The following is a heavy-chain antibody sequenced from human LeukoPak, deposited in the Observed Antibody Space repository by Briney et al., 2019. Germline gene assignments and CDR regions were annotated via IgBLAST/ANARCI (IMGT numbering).Heavy chain of an antibody. CDR1: GYTFTSYD. D-gene: IGHD4/OR15-4a*01. Sequence: GASVKVSCKASGYTFTSYDINWVRQATGQGLEWMGWMNPNSGNTGYAQKFQGRVTMTRNTSISTAYMELSSLRSEDTAVYYCARFSVLAYYYYGMDVWGQGTTVTVSS. CDR2: MNPNSGNT. J-gene: IGHJ6*02. CDR3: ARFSVLAYYYYGMDV. V-gene: IGHV1-8*02.